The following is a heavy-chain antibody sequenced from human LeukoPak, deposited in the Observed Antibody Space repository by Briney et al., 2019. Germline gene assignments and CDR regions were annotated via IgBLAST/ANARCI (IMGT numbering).Heavy chain of an antibody. CDR3: ARDRCSGTSGYVVYYMDV. CDR1: GFTFSTSW. D-gene: IGHD2-2*01. V-gene: IGHV3-7*01. CDR2: IKEDGSEK. Sequence: GGSLRLSCAASGFTFSTSWMSWVRQAPGKGLEWVGNIKEDGSEKYYVDSVKGRFTISRDNAKNSLYLQMNSLRAEDTAVYYCARDRCSGTSGYVVYYMDVWGKGTTVTASS. J-gene: IGHJ6*03.